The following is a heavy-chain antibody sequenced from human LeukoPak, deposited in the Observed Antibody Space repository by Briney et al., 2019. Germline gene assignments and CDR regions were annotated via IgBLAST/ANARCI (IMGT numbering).Heavy chain of an antibody. D-gene: IGHD6-19*01. CDR2: ISGSGGST. CDR3: AKDASIAVAGDSRFV. J-gene: IGHJ4*02. Sequence: PGGSLRPSCAASRFTLSRYAMSWVRHAPGKGLEWVAAISGSGGSTYYAAPVKGRFTISRDNSKNTLYLQMNSLRAEDTAVYYCAKDASIAVAGDSRFVGGQGTLVTVSS. V-gene: IGHV3-23*01. CDR1: RFTLSRYA.